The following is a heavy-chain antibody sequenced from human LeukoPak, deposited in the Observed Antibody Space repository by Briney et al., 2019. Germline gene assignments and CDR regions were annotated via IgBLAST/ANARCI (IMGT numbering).Heavy chain of an antibody. CDR2: INTNTGNP. CDR1: GYTFTSYA. Sequence: ASVKVSCKASGYTFTSYAMNWVRQAPGQGLEWMGWINTNTGNPTYAQGFTGRFVFSLDTSVSTAYLQISSLKAEDTAVYYCVRDGIYDFWSGYYQGGVDYWGQGTLVTVSS. J-gene: IGHJ4*02. D-gene: IGHD3-3*01. CDR3: VRDGIYDFWSGYYQGGVDY. V-gene: IGHV7-4-1*02.